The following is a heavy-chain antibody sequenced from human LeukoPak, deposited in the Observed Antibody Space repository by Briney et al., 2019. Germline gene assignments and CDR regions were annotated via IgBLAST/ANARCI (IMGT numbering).Heavy chain of an antibody. CDR2: FDPEDDET. Sequence: ASVKVSCKVSGYTLTELSMHWVRQAPGKGLEWMGGFDPEDDETIYAQKFQGRVTMTEDTSTDTAYMELSSLRSEDTAVYYCATAKFPYCSSTSCYGYWFDPWGQGTLVTVSS. CDR1: GYTLTELS. J-gene: IGHJ5*02. CDR3: ATAKFPYCSSTSCYGYWFDP. D-gene: IGHD2-2*01. V-gene: IGHV1-24*01.